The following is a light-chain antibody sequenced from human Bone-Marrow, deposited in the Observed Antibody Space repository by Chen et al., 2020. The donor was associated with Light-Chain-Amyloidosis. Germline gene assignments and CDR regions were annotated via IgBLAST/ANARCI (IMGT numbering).Light chain of an antibody. J-gene: IGLJ2*01. Sequence: SYALTYPPSVSVSPGQTARITCSGDDLPTKYAYWYQQKPGQAPVLVIHRDTERPSGISERFSGSSSGTTATLTISGVQAEDEADDHCQAADSSGTYEVIFGGGTKLTVL. CDR1: DLPTKY. CDR3: QAADSSGTYEVI. V-gene: IGLV3-25*03. CDR2: RDT.